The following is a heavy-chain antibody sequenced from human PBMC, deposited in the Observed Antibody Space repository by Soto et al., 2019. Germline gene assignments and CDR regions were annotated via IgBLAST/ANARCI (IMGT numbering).Heavy chain of an antibody. J-gene: IGHJ5*02. D-gene: IGHD3-3*01. CDR1: GYTFTGYY. CDR2: INPNSGGT. Sequence: GASVKVSCKASGYTFTGYYMHWVRQAPGQELGWMGRINPNSGGTNYAQKFQGRVTMTRDTSTSTVYMELSSLRSADTAVYYCAREGGGEDWSGYSDTGDWFDPWGQGTLVTVSS. CDR3: AREGGGEDWSGYSDTGDWFDP. V-gene: IGHV1-2*06.